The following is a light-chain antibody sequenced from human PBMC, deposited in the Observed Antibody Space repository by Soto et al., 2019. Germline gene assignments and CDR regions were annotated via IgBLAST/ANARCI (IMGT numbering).Light chain of an antibody. CDR1: QSVLYSSTIKNY. CDR3: QQYYSNPLT. J-gene: IGKJ4*01. Sequence: DIVMTQSPASRAVSLGERAPINCKSSQSVLYSSTIKNYLAWYQQKPGQPPKLLFYWASTRESGVPGRFSGSGSGTDFTLTISSLQAEDVAVYYCQQYYSNPLTFGGGTNVEIK. V-gene: IGKV4-1*01. CDR2: WAS.